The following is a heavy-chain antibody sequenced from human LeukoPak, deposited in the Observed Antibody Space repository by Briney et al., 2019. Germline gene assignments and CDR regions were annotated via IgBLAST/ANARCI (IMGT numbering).Heavy chain of an antibody. Sequence: GGSLRLSCAASGFTFSSYSMNWVRQAPGEGLEWVSYISSSSSTIYYADSVKGRFTISRDNAKNSLYLQMNSLRNEDTAVYYCASGVVAATPSAFDIWGQGTMVTVSS. J-gene: IGHJ3*02. CDR2: ISSSSSTI. CDR1: GFTFSSYS. CDR3: ASGVVAATPSAFDI. V-gene: IGHV3-48*02. D-gene: IGHD2-15*01.